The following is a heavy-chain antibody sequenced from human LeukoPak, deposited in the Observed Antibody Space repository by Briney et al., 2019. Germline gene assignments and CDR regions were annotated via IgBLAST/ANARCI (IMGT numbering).Heavy chain of an antibody. CDR1: GYTFTSYG. CDR2: ISAYNGNT. V-gene: IGHV1-18*01. CDR3: ARVDYCSSNSCYAGYYNGMDV. J-gene: IGHJ6*02. Sequence: ASVKVSCKASGYTFTSYGISWVRQAPGQGLEWMGWISAYNGNTNYAQKLQGRVTMTTDTSTSTDYMELRSLRSDDTAVYYCARVDYCSSNSCYAGYYNGMDVWGQGTTVTVSS. D-gene: IGHD2-2*01.